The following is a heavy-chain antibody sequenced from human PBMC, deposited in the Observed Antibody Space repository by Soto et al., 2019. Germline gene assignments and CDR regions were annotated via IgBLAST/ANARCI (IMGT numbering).Heavy chain of an antibody. D-gene: IGHD5-12*01. CDR2: VYHTGAT. CDR3: ARGGNRYSNVASGVGGFDY. V-gene: IGHV4-59*01. J-gene: IGHJ4*02. Sequence: PSETLSLTCTVSGASISSSYWSWIRRSPEGGLEWIAYVYHTGATNYNPSLKSRVTISLDTSKGQFSLNLTSLTTADTAVYFCARGGNRYSNVASGVGGFDYWGQGSLVTVSS. CDR1: GASISSSY.